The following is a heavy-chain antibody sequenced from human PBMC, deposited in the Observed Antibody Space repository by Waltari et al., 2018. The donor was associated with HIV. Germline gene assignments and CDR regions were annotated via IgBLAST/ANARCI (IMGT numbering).Heavy chain of an antibody. V-gene: IGHV4-4*02. CDR1: GGSISSSNW. J-gene: IGHJ3*02. Sequence: QVQLQESGPGLVKPSGTLSLTCAVSGGSISSSNWWSWVRQPPGKGLEWIGEIYHSGSTNHNPSLKSRVTISVDKSKNQFSLKLSSVTAADTAVYYCAREHYDSSGYYPSAFDIWGQGTMVTVSS. CDR3: AREHYDSSGYYPSAFDI. D-gene: IGHD3-22*01. CDR2: IYHSGST.